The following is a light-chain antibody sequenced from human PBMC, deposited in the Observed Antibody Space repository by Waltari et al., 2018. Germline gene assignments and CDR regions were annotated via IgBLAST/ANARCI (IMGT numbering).Light chain of an antibody. CDR3: QQRSNWPRYT. CDR1: QSVGDY. V-gene: IGKV3-11*01. CDR2: DAY. J-gene: IGKJ2*01. Sequence: EIVLTQSPATLSLSPGERATLSCRASQSVGDYLAWHQQKPGQAPRLLIYDAYNRATGIPARFSGSGSGTDFTLTISSLEPEDFVVYYCQQRSNWPRYTFGQGTKLEIK.